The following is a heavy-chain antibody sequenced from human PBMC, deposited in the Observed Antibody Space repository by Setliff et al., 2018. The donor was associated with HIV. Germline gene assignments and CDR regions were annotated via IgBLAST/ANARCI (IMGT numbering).Heavy chain of an antibody. D-gene: IGHD6-19*01. CDR2: LNTNTGSP. CDR3: ARDLPLPGIAVAASMGRDYYYSMDV. V-gene: IGHV7-4-1*02. CDR1: GYTFTKYA. Sequence: GASVKVSCKASGYTFTKYAMSWVRQAPGQGLEWVGWLNTNTGSPTYARGLTGRFVFSLDPSVNTAYLQVSSLETEDTAVYYCARDLPLPGIAVAASMGRDYYYSMDVWGQGTTVTVSS. J-gene: IGHJ6*02.